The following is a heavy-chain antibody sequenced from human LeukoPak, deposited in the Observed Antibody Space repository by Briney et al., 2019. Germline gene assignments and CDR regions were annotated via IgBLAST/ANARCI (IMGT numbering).Heavy chain of an antibody. D-gene: IGHD3-22*01. CDR3: ARDQHHYYDSSGYYPN. J-gene: IGHJ4*02. CDR2: ISYDGSNK. Sequence: GGSLRLSCAASGLTFSSYAMHWVRQAPGKGLEWVAVISYDGSNKYYADSVKGRFTISRDNSKNTLYLQMNSLRAEDTAVYYCARDQHHYYDSSGYYPNWGQGTLVTVSS. CDR1: GLTFSSYA. V-gene: IGHV3-30-3*01.